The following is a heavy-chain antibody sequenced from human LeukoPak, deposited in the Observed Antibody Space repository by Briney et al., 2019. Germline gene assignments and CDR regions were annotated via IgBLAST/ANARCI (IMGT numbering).Heavy chain of an antibody. J-gene: IGHJ4*02. CDR3: ARDGWFGEYVDY. CDR2: ISSCGSTI. D-gene: IGHD3-10*01. CDR1: GFTFSDYY. Sequence: GGSLRLSCAASGFTFSDYYMSWIRQAPGKGLEWVSYISSCGSTIYYADSVKGRFTISRDNAKNSLYLQMNSLRAEDTAVYYWARDGWFGEYVDYWGQGTLVTVSS. V-gene: IGHV3-11*04.